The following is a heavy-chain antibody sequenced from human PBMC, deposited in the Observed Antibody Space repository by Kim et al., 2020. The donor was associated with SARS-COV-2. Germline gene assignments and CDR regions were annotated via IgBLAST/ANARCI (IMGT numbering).Heavy chain of an antibody. CDR1: GFALSDHY. Sequence: GGSLRLSCAATGFALSDHYIDWVRHSPGKGLEWVGRSGNRADGYTTEYAASVRDRFTLSRDDSKNSLYLQMNSLKSEDSAAYYCSRGYSGVAIYAFDIWGQGTKVTVS. CDR2: SGNRADGYTT. CDR3: SRGYSGVAIYAFDI. D-gene: IGHD5-12*01. V-gene: IGHV3-72*01. J-gene: IGHJ3*02.